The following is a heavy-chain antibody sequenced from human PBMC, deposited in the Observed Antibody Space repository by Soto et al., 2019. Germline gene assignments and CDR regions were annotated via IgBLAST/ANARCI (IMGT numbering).Heavy chain of an antibody. CDR1: GFSLSTSGVG. J-gene: IGHJ4*02. Sequence: QITLKESGPTLVNPTQTLTLTCTFSGFSLSTSGVGVGWIRQPPGKALEWLALIYWDDDKRYSPSLKSRLTITKDTSKNQVVLTMTNMDPVDTATYYCAHSATYYDFWSGPDFFDYWGQGTLVTVS. CDR3: AHSATYYDFWSGPDFFDY. CDR2: IYWDDDK. D-gene: IGHD3-3*01. V-gene: IGHV2-5*02.